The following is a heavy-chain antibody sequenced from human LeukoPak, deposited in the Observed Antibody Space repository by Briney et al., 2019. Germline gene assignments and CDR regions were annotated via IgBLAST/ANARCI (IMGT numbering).Heavy chain of an antibody. CDR2: INHSGST. CDR3: AREPTSGREPTSGRPLDY. CDR1: GGSFSGYY. D-gene: IGHD5-12*01. Sequence: SETLSLTCAVYGGSFSGYYWSWIRQPPGKGLEWIGEINHSGSTNYNPSLKSRVTISVDTSKNQFSLKLNSVTAADTAVYYCAREPTSGREPTSGRPLDYWGQGTLVTVSS. V-gene: IGHV4-34*01. J-gene: IGHJ4*02.